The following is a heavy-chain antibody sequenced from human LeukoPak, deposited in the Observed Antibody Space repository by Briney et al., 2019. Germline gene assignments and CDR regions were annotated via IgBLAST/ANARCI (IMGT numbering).Heavy chain of an antibody. J-gene: IGHJ4*02. CDR2: IYYSGST. CDR1: GGSISSGDYY. CDR3: ARAKVLRFLEWLYVDY. V-gene: IGHV4-30-4*08. D-gene: IGHD3-3*01. Sequence: SQTLSLTCTVSGGSISSGDYYWSWIRQPPGKGLEWIGYIYYSGSTYYNPSLKSRVTISVDTSKNQFSLKLSSVTAADTAVYYCARAKVLRFLEWLYVDYRGQGTLVTVSS.